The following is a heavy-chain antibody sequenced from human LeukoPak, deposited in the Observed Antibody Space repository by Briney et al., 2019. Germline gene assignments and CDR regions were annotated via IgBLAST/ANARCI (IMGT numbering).Heavy chain of an antibody. D-gene: IGHD4-23*01. J-gene: IGHJ4*02. Sequence: GGSLRLSCAASGFTFSNAWMSWVRQAPGKGLEWVSVIYSAGTTYYADSVKGRFTISRDNSKNTVYLQMNSLRAEDTAVYYCARGDDYGGAWYYFDCWGQGTLVTVSS. CDR2: IYSAGTT. V-gene: IGHV3-53*01. CDR1: GFTFSNAW. CDR3: ARGDDYGGAWYYFDC.